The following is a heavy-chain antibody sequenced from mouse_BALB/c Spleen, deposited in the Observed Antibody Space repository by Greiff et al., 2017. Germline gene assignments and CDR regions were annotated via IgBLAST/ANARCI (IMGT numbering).Heavy chain of an antibody. J-gene: IGHJ4*01. V-gene: IGHV1-14*01. CDR2: INPYNDGT. CDR1: GYTFTSYV. Sequence: EVKLMESGPELVKPGASVKMSCKASGYTFTSYVMHWVKQKPGQGLEWIGYINPYNDGTKYNEKFKGKATLTSDKSSSTAYMELSSLTSEDTAVYYCARSHMIRLGYAMDYWGQGTSVTVSS. CDR3: ARSHMIRLGYAMDY. D-gene: IGHD2-12*01.